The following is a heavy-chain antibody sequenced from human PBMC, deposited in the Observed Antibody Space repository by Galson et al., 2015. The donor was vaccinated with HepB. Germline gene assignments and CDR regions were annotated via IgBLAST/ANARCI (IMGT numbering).Heavy chain of an antibody. Sequence: SVKASCKASGYTFTSYDINWVRQATGQGLEWMGWMNPNSGNTGYAQKFQGRVTMTRSTSISTAYMELSSLRSEDTAVYYCAKHNDFWSGYYTANWFDPWGQGTLVTVSS. V-gene: IGHV1-8*01. D-gene: IGHD3-3*01. J-gene: IGHJ5*02. CDR1: GYTFTSYD. CDR2: MNPNSGNT. CDR3: AKHNDFWSGYYTANWFDP.